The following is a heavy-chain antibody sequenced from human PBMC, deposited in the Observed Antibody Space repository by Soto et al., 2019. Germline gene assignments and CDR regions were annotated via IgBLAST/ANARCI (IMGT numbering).Heavy chain of an antibody. CDR1: GFTFSSYA. CDR2: ISGSGGST. CDR3: ASLGVIVVVPAAIQT. Sequence: GGSLRLSCAASGFTFSSYAMSWVRQAPGKGLEWVSAISGSGGSTYYADSVKGRFTISRDNSKNTLYLQMNSLRVEGTAVYYCASLGVIVVVPAAIQTWGQGTLVTVSS. V-gene: IGHV3-23*01. D-gene: IGHD2-2*01. J-gene: IGHJ5*02.